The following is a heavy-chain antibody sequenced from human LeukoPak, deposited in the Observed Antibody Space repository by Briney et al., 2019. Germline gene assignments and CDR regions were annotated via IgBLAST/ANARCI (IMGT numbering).Heavy chain of an antibody. J-gene: IGHJ4*02. CDR3: ASGHGDYEFDY. CDR1: GGSVNTVSYY. V-gene: IGHV4-61*01. Sequence: MPSETLSLTCTVSGGSVNTVSYYWSWIRQPPGKGLEWIGYIYYSGSTNYNPSLKSRVTISVDTSKNQSSLKLSSVTAADTAVYYCASGHGDYEFDYWGQGTLVTVSS. CDR2: IYYSGST. D-gene: IGHD4-17*01.